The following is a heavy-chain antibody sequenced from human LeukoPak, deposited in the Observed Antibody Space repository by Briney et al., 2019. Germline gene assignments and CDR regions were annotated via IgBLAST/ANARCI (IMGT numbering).Heavy chain of an antibody. CDR3: ARGSLYYDFWSGGNWFDP. V-gene: IGHV1-18*01. CDR2: ISAYNDNT. J-gene: IGHJ5*02. D-gene: IGHD3-3*01. Sequence: ASVKVSCKASGYTFTSYAISWVRQAPGQGLEWMGWISAYNDNTNYAQNLQGRVTMTRDTSTSTVYMELSSLRSEDTAVYYCARGSLYYDFWSGGNWFDPWGQGTLVTVSS. CDR1: GYTFTSYA.